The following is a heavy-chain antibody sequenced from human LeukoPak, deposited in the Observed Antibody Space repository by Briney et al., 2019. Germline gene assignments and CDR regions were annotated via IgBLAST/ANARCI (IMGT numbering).Heavy chain of an antibody. CDR2: MYSSGST. Sequence: SETLSLTCTVSGGSISTSSYYWGWVRQPPGTGMEWIGSMYSSGSTYYNPSLKSRVTIFADISKKQVSLKLSSVTAADTAVYYCARVVFGYSSGWYSYYYYMDVWGKGTTVTVSS. J-gene: IGHJ6*03. CDR1: GGSISTSSYY. D-gene: IGHD6-19*01. CDR3: ARVVFGYSSGWYSYYYYMDV. V-gene: IGHV4-39*01.